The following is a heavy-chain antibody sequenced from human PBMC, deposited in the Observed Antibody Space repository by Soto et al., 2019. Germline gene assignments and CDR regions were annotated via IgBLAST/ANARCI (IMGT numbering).Heavy chain of an antibody. CDR3: AKDGRRLRSGDIFDY. CDR2: ISGSGGST. V-gene: IGHV3-23*01. J-gene: IGHJ4*02. CDR1: GFTFSSYA. Sequence: GGSLRLSCAASGFTFSSYAMSWVRQAPGKGLEWVSAISGSGGSTYYADSVKGRFTISRDNSKNTLYLQMNSLRAEDTAVYYCAKDGRRLRSGDIFDYWGQGTLVTVSS. D-gene: IGHD3-16*01.